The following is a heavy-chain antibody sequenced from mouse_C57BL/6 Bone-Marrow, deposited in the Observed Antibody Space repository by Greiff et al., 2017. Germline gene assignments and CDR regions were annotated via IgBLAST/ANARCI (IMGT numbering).Heavy chain of an antibody. Sequence: EVKLMESGGGLVKPGGSLKLSCAASGFTFSSYAMSWVRQTPEKRLEWVATISDGGSYTYYPDNVKGRFTISRDNAKNNLYLQMSHLESEDTAMYYCARGEGIYYGYDDAMDYWGQGTSGTVSS. D-gene: IGHD2-2*01. CDR3: ARGEGIYYGYDDAMDY. J-gene: IGHJ4*01. V-gene: IGHV5-4*03. CDR2: ISDGGSYT. CDR1: GFTFSSYA.